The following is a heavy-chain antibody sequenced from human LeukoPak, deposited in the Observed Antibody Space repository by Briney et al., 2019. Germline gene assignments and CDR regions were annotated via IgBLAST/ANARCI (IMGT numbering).Heavy chain of an antibody. CDR3: ASSLSRYYYDSSGYAFDY. CDR1: GGSISSYY. D-gene: IGHD3-22*01. J-gene: IGHJ4*02. V-gene: IGHV4-59*12. CDR2: IYHSGST. Sequence: SETLSLTCTVSGGSISSYYWSWIRQPPGKGLEWIGYIYHSGSTYYNPSLKSRVTISVDRSKNQFSLKLSSVTAADTAVYYCASSLSRYYYDSSGYAFDYWGQGTLVTVSS.